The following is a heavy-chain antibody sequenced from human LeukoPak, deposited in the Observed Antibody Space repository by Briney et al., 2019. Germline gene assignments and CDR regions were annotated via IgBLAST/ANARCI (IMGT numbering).Heavy chain of an antibody. V-gene: IGHV4-34*01. J-gene: IGHJ6*03. CDR1: GGIFSGYY. Sequence: SETLSLTCAVYGGIFSGYYWNWIRQPPGKGLEWMGEINHSGSTNYIPTLKGRSTISVDTAKDQFSLKLSSVNAADTAVYYCARGGGYYYGSGSYYTPHYYYYYMDVWGKGTTVTVSS. D-gene: IGHD3-10*01. CDR2: INHSGST. CDR3: ARGGGYYYGSGSYYTPHYYYYYMDV.